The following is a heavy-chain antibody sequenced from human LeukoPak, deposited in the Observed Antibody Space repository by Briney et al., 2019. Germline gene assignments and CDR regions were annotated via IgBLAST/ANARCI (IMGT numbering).Heavy chain of an antibody. Sequence: SETLSLTCTVSGGSISSSSYYWGWIRQPPGKGLEWIGSIYYSGSTYYNPSLKSRVTISVDTSKNQFSLKPSSVTAADTAVYYCATTAEYSSSSGYFQHWGQGTLVTVSS. CDR1: GGSISSSSYY. CDR2: IYYSGST. D-gene: IGHD6-6*01. CDR3: ATTAEYSSSSGYFQH. V-gene: IGHV4-39*07. J-gene: IGHJ1*01.